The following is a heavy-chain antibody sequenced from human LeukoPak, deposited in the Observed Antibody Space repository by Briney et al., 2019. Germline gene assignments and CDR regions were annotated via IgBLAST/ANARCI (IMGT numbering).Heavy chain of an antibody. D-gene: IGHD6-13*01. CDR2: IIPIFGTA. Sequence: GASVKVSCKASGGTFSSYAISWVRQAPGQGLEWMGGIIPIFGTANYAQKFQGRVTITTDESTSTAYMELSSLRSEDTAVCYCARSRYSSSYFDYWGQGTLVTVSS. V-gene: IGHV1-69*05. CDR3: ARSRYSSSYFDY. CDR1: GGTFSSYA. J-gene: IGHJ4*02.